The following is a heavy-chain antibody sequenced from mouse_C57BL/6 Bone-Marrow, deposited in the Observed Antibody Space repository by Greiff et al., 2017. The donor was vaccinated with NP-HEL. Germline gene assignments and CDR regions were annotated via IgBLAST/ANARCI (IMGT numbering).Heavy chain of an antibody. J-gene: IGHJ3*01. CDR2: ISSGGSYT. Sequence: EVMLVESGGDLVKPGGSLKLSCAASGFTFSSYGMSWVRQTPDKRLEWVATISSGGSYTYYPDSVKGRFTISRDNAKNTLYLQMSSLKSEDTAMYYCASQGYYGSSYGWGQGTLVTVSA. V-gene: IGHV5-6*01. D-gene: IGHD1-1*01. CDR3: ASQGYYGSSYG. CDR1: GFTFSSYG.